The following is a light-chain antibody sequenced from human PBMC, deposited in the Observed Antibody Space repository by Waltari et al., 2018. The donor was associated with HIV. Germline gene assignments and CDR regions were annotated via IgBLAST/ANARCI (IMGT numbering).Light chain of an antibody. V-gene: IGLV2-14*01. CDR1: SSDDGGYNY. CDR2: DVS. CDR3: SSYTSSSTLYVV. J-gene: IGLJ2*01. Sequence: QSALTQPASVSGSPGQSITISCTGTSSDDGGYNYVSWYQQHPGKAPKLMIYDVSYRPSWVSNRFAGTNLVNTASLTISVLQAEDEADYYCSSYTSSSTLYVVFGGGTKLTVL.